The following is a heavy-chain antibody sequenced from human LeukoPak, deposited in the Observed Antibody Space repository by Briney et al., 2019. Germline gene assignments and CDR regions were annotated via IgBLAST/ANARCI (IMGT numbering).Heavy chain of an antibody. Sequence: SETLSLTCIVPSGSISSDQSYWGWIRQPPGKGLEWLGTIYYSGSTYINPSLRGRVTLSVDTSKNQFSLKLSSVTAADTAVYYCASQRNDYYDSSGHDYWGQGTLVTVSS. CDR1: SGSISSDQSY. V-gene: IGHV4-39*01. CDR3: ASQRNDYYDSSGHDY. D-gene: IGHD3-22*01. CDR2: IYYSGST. J-gene: IGHJ4*02.